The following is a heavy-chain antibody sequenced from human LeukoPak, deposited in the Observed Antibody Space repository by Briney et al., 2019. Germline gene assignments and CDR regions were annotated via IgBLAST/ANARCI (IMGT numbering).Heavy chain of an antibody. Sequence: GGSLRLSCAASGFTFSSYWMTWVRQAPGKGLEWVANIKQDGSEKYYVDSVRGRFTISRDNTKNSLYLQVNSLRAEDTAVYYCARDRRWTATTVTYFDYWGQGTLVTVSS. CDR2: IKQDGSEK. V-gene: IGHV3-7*01. J-gene: IGHJ4*02. CDR3: ARDRRWTATTVTYFDY. D-gene: IGHD4-11*01. CDR1: GFTFSSYW.